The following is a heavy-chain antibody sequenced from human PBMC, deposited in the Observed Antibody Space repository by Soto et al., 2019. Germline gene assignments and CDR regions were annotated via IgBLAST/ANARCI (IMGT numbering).Heavy chain of an antibody. CDR3: ARVVDCGGDCYQYYFDY. D-gene: IGHD2-21*02. V-gene: IGHV1-69*01. J-gene: IGHJ4*02. Sequence: QVQLVQSGAEVKKPGSSVKVSCKASGGTFSSYAISWVRQAPGKGLKWMGGIIPIFGTANYAQKFQGRVRITADESTSTAYMELSSLRSEDTAVYYCARVVDCGGDCYQYYFDYWGQGTLVTVSS. CDR1: GGTFSSYA. CDR2: IIPIFGTA.